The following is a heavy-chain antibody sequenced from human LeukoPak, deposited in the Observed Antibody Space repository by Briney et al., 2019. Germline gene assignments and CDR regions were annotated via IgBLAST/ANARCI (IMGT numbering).Heavy chain of an antibody. Sequence: ASVKVSCKASGYTFTRYYMHWVRQAPGQGLEWMGFINPSGGSTSYAQRFQGRVTMTRDTSTSTVYLELSSLRSEDTAVYYCARNDASGPDYWGQGTLVTVSS. D-gene: IGHD3-10*01. CDR1: GYTFTRYY. V-gene: IGHV1-46*03. CDR3: ARNDASGPDY. J-gene: IGHJ4*02. CDR2: INPSGGST.